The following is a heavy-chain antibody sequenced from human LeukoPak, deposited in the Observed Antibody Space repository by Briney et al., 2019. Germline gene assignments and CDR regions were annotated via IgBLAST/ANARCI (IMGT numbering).Heavy chain of an antibody. D-gene: IGHD3-3*01. J-gene: IGHJ6*03. CDR1: GFTFINAW. CDR3: AKDSPPSYYDFWSGYSGYYMDV. Sequence: GGSLRLSCAASGFTFINAWMSWVRQAPGKGLEWVAFIRYDGSNKYYADSVKGRFTISRDNSKNTLYLQMNSLRAEDTAVYYCAKDSPPSYYDFWSGYSGYYMDVWGKGTTVTVSS. CDR2: IRYDGSNK. V-gene: IGHV3-30*02.